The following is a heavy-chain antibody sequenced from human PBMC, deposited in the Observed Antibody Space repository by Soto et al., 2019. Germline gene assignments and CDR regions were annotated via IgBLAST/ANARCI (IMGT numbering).Heavy chain of an antibody. CDR3: ARDGSSSGGD. Sequence: SVKVSCKASGGTFSSYAISRGRQAPGQGLEWMGGIIPIFGTANYAQKFQGRVTITADESTSTAYMELSSLRSEDTAVYYCARDGSSSGGDWGQGTLVTVSS. CDR1: GGTFSSYA. V-gene: IGHV1-69*13. CDR2: IIPIFGTA. D-gene: IGHD6-6*01. J-gene: IGHJ4*02.